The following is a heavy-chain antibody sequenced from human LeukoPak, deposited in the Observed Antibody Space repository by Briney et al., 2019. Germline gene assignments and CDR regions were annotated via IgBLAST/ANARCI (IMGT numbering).Heavy chain of an antibody. CDR1: GFTFSSYW. V-gene: IGHV3-7*01. D-gene: IGHD1-1*01. CDR3: ATELRIGATGYLFAFDI. Sequence: GGSLRLSCAASGFTFSSYWMNWVRQAPGKGLEWVANIKQDGTEKLYVDSVKGRFTISRDNAKNSLYLQMNSLRAEDTAVYYCATELRIGATGYLFAFDIWGQGTMVTVSS. CDR2: IKQDGTEK. J-gene: IGHJ3*02.